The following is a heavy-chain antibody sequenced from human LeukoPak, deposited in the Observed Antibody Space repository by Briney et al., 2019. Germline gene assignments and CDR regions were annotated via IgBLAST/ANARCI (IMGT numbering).Heavy chain of an antibody. Sequence: PSETLSLTCAVSGGSISSSNWWSWVRQPPGKGLEWIGEIYHSGSTNYNPSLKSRVTISVDKSKNQFSLKLSSVTAADTAVYYCARVGVVTYYYYYYMDVWGKGTTVTVSS. J-gene: IGHJ6*03. CDR2: IYHSGST. CDR3: ARVGVVTYYYYYYMDV. D-gene: IGHD3-3*01. CDR1: GGSISSSNW. V-gene: IGHV4-4*02.